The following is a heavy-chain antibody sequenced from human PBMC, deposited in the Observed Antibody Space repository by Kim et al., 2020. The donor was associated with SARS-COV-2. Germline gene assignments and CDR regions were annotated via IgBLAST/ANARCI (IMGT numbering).Heavy chain of an antibody. Sequence: YAASVKAWFTVFRDDSQNTAYLQMNGLRSEDTAVYYCTRRGTRSPEAMDVWGQGTTVTVSS. D-gene: IGHD3-16*01. CDR3: TRRGTRSPEAMDV. V-gene: IGHV3-73*01. J-gene: IGHJ6*02.